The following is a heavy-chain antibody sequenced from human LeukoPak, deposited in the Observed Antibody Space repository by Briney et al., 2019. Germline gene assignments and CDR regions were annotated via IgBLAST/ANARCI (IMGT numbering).Heavy chain of an antibody. CDR1: SGSFSGYY. J-gene: IGHJ4*02. CDR3: ARRLVDSGASQVSGD. Sequence: SGTLSLTCAVYSGSFSGYYWSWIRQPPGKGLEWIGEINDSGSVNCNPSLKNRVTLSVDTSKNQFSLRLSSVAAADTAVYYCARRLVDSGASQVSGDWGQGTLVTVSS. V-gene: IGHV4-34*01. CDR2: INDSGSV. D-gene: IGHD2-15*01.